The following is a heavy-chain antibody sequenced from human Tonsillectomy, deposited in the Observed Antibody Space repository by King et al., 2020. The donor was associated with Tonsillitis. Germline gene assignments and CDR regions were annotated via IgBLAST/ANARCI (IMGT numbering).Heavy chain of an antibody. D-gene: IGHD5-12*01. Sequence: VQLVESGGGLVQPGGSLRLSCAASGFTFSSYEMNWVRQAPGKGLEWVSYIGSRGRAIYYADSVKGRFTISRDNAKNSLYLQMNSLRAEDTAVYYCARDSGYTIFDYWGQGTLVTVSS. V-gene: IGHV3-48*03. CDR1: GFTFSSYE. CDR3: ARDSGYTIFDY. J-gene: IGHJ4*02. CDR2: IGSRGRAI.